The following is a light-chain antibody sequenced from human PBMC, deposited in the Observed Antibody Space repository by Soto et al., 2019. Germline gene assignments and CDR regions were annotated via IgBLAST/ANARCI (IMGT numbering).Light chain of an antibody. CDR1: QSISSY. V-gene: IGKV3-20*01. CDR2: GAS. J-gene: IGKJ1*01. CDR3: QQYDSSPKT. Sequence: GXXAXXSXRASQSISSYLAWYQQKPGQAPRLLIYGASSRATGIPDRFSGSGSGTDFTLTISRLEPEDFAVYYCQQYDSSPKTFGQGTKVDI.